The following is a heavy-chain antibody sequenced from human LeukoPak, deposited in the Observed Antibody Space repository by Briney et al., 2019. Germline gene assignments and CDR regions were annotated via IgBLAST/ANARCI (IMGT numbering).Heavy chain of an antibody. CDR3: ARTTEDCSSTSCYQYWFDP. J-gene: IGHJ5*02. V-gene: IGHV4-59*01. CDR1: GGSISSYY. CDR2: IYYSGST. D-gene: IGHD2-2*01. Sequence: KPSETLSLTCTVSGGSISSYYWSWIRQPPGKGLEWIGYIYYSGSTNYNPSLKSRVTISVDTSKNQISLKVRSVTAADTAVYYCARTTEDCSSTSCYQYWFDPWGQGTLVTVSS.